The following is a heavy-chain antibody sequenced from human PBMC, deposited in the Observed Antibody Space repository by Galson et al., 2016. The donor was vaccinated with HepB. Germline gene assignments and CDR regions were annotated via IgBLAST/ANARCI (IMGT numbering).Heavy chain of an antibody. D-gene: IGHD4-17*01. Sequence: SLRLSCAASGFTFNDYSMHWVRQAPGKGLAWVSSVTATSVYIYYVDSVKGRFTISRDNAKNSLYLQLNSLGAEDTAVYYCARAAYGDYEGGYFDLWGRGTLVTVSS. CDR1: GFTFNDYS. J-gene: IGHJ2*01. V-gene: IGHV3-21*06. CDR3: ARAAYGDYEGGYFDL. CDR2: VTATSVYI.